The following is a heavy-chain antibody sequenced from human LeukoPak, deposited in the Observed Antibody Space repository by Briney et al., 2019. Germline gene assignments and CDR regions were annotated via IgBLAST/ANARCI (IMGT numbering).Heavy chain of an antibody. Sequence: GGSLRLSCAVSGLTFSTYAMTWVRQAPGKGLEWVSVIGGSGENTFYADSVKGRFTISRDDSKNTLYLQMNSLRADDTAVYYCAKAYSGSTYVGLDYWGQGTLVTVSS. CDR2: IGGSGENT. D-gene: IGHD5-12*01. CDR1: GLTFSTYA. CDR3: AKAYSGSTYVGLDY. V-gene: IGHV3-23*01. J-gene: IGHJ4*02.